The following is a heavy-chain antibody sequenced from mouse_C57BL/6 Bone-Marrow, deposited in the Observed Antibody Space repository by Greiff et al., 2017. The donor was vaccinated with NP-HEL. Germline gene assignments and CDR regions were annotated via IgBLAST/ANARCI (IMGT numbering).Heavy chain of an antibody. D-gene: IGHD2-3*01. V-gene: IGHV3-6*01. CDR1: GYSITSGYY. Sequence: ESGPGLVKPSQSLSLTCSVTGYSITSGYYWNWIRQFPGNKLEWMGYISYDGSNNYNPSLKNRISITRDTSKNQFFLKLNSVTTEDTATYYCARDPHDGYYLHWYFDVWGTGTTVTVSS. CDR3: ARDPHDGYYLHWYFDV. J-gene: IGHJ1*03. CDR2: ISYDGSN.